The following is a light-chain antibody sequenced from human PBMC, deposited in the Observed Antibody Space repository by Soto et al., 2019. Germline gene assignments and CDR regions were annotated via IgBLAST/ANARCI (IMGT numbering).Light chain of an antibody. CDR3: QQSGRSPRT. CDR2: GAS. V-gene: IGKV3-20*01. J-gene: IGKJ1*01. CDR1: ESVSSRY. Sequence: EIVLTRSPGALSLSPGERGTLSCRASESVSSRYFAWYQQKPGQAPRLLLYGASSRATGIPDRFSGSGSGTDFTLTISRLEPEDFAVYYCQQSGRSPRTFGQGTKVDIK.